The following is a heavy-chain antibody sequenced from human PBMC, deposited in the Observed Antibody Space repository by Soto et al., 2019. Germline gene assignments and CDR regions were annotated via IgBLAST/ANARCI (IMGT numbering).Heavy chain of an antibody. Sequence: HPGGSLRLSCAASGFTFSSYAMSWVRQAPGKGLEWVSAISGSGGSTYYADSVKGRFTISRDNSKNTLYLQMNSLRAEDTAVYYCAKPFGIVGATNWNYWGQGTLVTVSS. CDR3: AKPFGIVGATNWNY. CDR1: GFTFSSYA. V-gene: IGHV3-23*01. J-gene: IGHJ4*02. CDR2: ISGSGGST. D-gene: IGHD1-26*01.